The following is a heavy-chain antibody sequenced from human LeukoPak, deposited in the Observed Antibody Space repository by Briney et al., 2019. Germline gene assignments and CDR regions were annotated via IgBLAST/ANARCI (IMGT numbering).Heavy chain of an antibody. CDR3: ASYDSSGYYFDY. CDR1: GYTFTSYY. CDR2: INPSGGST. D-gene: IGHD3-22*01. V-gene: IGHV1-46*01. J-gene: IGHJ4*02. Sequence: ASVKVSCKASGYTFTSYYMHWVRQAPGQGLEWMGIINPSGGSTSYAQKFQGRVTVTRDTSTSTAYMELSSLRSEDTAVYYCASYDSSGYYFDYWGQGTLVTVSS.